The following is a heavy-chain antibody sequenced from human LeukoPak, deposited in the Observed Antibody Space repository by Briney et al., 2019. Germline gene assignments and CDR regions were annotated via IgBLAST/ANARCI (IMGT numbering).Heavy chain of an antibody. D-gene: IGHD2-8*01. Sequence: SGPTLVNPSETLTLTCTFSGFSLNTYGLGVGWIRQPPGKPLEWLAVIYWNDDKRYSPSLKTGISISKDTSRNQVVLSMTNMDPVDTATYYCAHSALMTSNRDFDSWGPGILVTVS. CDR3: AHSALMTSNRDFDS. V-gene: IGHV2-5*01. CDR2: IYWNDDK. CDR1: GFSLNTYGLG. J-gene: IGHJ4*02.